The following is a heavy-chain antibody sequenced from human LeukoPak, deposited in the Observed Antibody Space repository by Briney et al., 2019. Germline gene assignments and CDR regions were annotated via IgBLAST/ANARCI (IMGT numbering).Heavy chain of an antibody. CDR2: INHSGST. V-gene: IGHV4-34*01. J-gene: IGHJ6*04. Sequence: SETLSLTCAVYGGSFSGYYWSWIRQPPGKGLEWIGEINHSGSTNYNPSLKSRVTISVDTSKNQFFLKLSSVTAADTAVYYCARGCQLPHYYGMDVWGKGTTVTVSS. D-gene: IGHD2-2*01. CDR3: ARGCQLPHYYGMDV. CDR1: GGSFSGYY.